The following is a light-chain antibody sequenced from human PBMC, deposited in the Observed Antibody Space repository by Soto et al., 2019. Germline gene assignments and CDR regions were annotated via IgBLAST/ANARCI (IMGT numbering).Light chain of an antibody. Sequence: QAVVTQEPSLTVSPGGTVTLTCGSSTGAVTSGHYPYWFQQKPGQAPRTLIYDTSNKHSWTPARFSGSLLGGKAALTLSGAQPEDEAEYYCLLSYSGARMVFGGGTKRTV. CDR3: LLSYSGARMV. CDR2: DTS. V-gene: IGLV7-46*01. J-gene: IGLJ2*01. CDR1: TGAVTSGHY.